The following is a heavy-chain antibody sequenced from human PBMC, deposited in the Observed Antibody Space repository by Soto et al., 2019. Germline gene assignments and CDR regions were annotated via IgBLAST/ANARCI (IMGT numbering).Heavy chain of an antibody. CDR1: GFSFGNYG. V-gene: IGHV3-33*01. J-gene: IGHJ3*02. D-gene: IGHD6-19*01. CDR2: IWHDGSNK. CDR3: ARELAVAGPDDDALNI. Sequence: GGSLRLSCAASGFSFGNYGMHWVRQAPGKGLEWVAVIWHDGSNKFYGDSVKGRFTISRDNSRNTVYLQMNSLRVEDTAVYYYARELAVAGPDDDALNIWGRGTMVTVSS.